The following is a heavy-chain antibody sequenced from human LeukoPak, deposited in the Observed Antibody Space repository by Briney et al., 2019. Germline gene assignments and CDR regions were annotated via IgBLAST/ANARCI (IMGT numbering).Heavy chain of an antibody. J-gene: IGHJ4*02. CDR1: GYSFSRHG. V-gene: IGHV3-33*07. Sequence: PGGSLRLSCAASGYSFSRHGMNWVRQAPGKGLEWVAVIWYDGTNINYRDSVKGRFTISRDNAKNSLYLQMNSLRAEDTAVYYCARGATDAHFDYWGQGTLVTVSS. CDR2: IWYDGTNI. CDR3: ARGATDAHFDY. D-gene: IGHD1-26*01.